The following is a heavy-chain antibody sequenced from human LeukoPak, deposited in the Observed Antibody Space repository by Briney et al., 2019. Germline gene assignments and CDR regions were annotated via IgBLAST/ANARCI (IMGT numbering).Heavy chain of an antibody. D-gene: IGHD2-21*02. CDR2: SGISGST. J-gene: IGHJ4*02. V-gene: IGHV3-23*01. CDR1: GFSFAGYG. CDR3: AKRGDRPMYYFHR. Sequence: PGGSLRLSCAASGFSFAGYGMSWVRQAPGKGLEWISTSGISGSTYYVDSVKGRFTISRDKSKNTLYLQMNSLRVEDTALYYCAKRGDRPMYYFHRWGQGTLVTVSS.